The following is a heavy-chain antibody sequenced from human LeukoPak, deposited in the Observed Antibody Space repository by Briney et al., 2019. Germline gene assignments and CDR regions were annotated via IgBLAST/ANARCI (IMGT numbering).Heavy chain of an antibody. Sequence: SETLSLTCAVYGGSFSGYYWSWIRQPPGKGLEWIGEINHSGSTNYNPSLKSRVTISTDTSKNQFSLTLTAVTASDTAIYYCARRSPQVVVTAAHYYDYWGQGTLVTVSS. CDR3: ARRSPQVVVTAAHYYDY. CDR2: INHSGST. V-gene: IGHV4-34*01. D-gene: IGHD2-21*02. CDR1: GGSFSGYY. J-gene: IGHJ4*02.